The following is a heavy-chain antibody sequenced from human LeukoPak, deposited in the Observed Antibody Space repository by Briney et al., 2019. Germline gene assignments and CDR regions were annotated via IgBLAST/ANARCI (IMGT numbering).Heavy chain of an antibody. CDR1: GFTFSSYE. CDR3: ARDGYLSPYYYYYYMDV. J-gene: IGHJ6*03. CDR2: ISSSGSTI. Sequence: GGSLRLSCAASGFTFSSYEMNWVRQAPGNGLGWVSYISSSGSTIYYADSVKGRFTISRDNAKNSLYLQMNSLRAEDTAVYYCARDGYLSPYYYYYYMDVWGKGTTVTVSS. D-gene: IGHD5-18*01. V-gene: IGHV3-48*03.